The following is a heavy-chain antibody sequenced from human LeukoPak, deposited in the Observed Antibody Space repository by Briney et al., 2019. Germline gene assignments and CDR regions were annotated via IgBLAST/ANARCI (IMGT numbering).Heavy chain of an antibody. D-gene: IGHD4-17*01. CDR1: GGSISSYY. CDR3: ATAAYGDYGGMDV. V-gene: IGHV4-59*08. J-gene: IGHJ6*02. Sequence: PSETLSLTCTVSGGSISSYYWSWIRQPPGKGLEWIGYIYYSGSTNYNPSLKSRVTISVDTSKNQFSLKLSSVTAADTAVYYCATAAYGDYGGMDVWGQGTTVTVSS. CDR2: IYYSGST.